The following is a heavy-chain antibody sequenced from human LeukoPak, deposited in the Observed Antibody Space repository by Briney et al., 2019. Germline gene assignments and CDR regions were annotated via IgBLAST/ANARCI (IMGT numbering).Heavy chain of an antibody. CDR1: GFTFSSYG. CDR3: ASQGIAAPGLDY. D-gene: IGHD6-6*01. Sequence: GGSLRLSCAASGFTFSSYGMHWVRQAPGKGLEWVAVIWYDGSNKYYADSVKGRFTISRDNSKNTLYLQMNSLRAEDTAVYYCASQGIAAPGLDYWGQGTLVTASS. CDR2: IWYDGSNK. V-gene: IGHV3-33*01. J-gene: IGHJ4*02.